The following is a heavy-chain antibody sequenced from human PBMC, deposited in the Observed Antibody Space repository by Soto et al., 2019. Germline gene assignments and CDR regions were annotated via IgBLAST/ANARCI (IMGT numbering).Heavy chain of an antibody. J-gene: IGHJ3*02. CDR3: VRDQADSSDAFDI. V-gene: IGHV3-7*01. CDR1: GFTFSSYW. CDR2: IKEDGSEK. Sequence: EVQLVDSGGGLVQPGGSLRLSCAASGFTFSSYWMSWVRQAPGKGLEWVANIKEDGSEKYYVDSVKGRFTISRDNAKNSLYLQMNSLRAEDTAVYYCVRDQADSSDAFDIWGQGTMVTVSS. D-gene: IGHD3-3*01.